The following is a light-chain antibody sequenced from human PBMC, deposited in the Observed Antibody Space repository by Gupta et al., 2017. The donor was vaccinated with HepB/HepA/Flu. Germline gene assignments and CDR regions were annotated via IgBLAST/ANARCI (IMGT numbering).Light chain of an antibody. CDR2: AAS. CDR1: ESVGSSY. Sequence: EIVLTQSPGTLSLSPGERATLSCMASESVGSSYLAWFQQRPGQAPRLLIYAASSRATGIPDRFSGAGSGTDFTLTISRLEPEDIAVYYCRHDRCSPPTFVQGTKVEI. CDR3: RHDRCSPPT. V-gene: IGKV3-20*01. J-gene: IGKJ1*01.